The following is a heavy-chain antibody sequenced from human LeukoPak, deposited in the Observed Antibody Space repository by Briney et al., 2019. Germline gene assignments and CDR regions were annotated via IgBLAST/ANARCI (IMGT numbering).Heavy chain of an antibody. CDR3: ARELGGTKTGGFDI. CDR2: IGAAGAHT. Sequence: TGGSLRLSCAASGFRFSYHDMHWVRQAPGKGLEFVSSIGAAGAHTFYADSVKGRFTISRDNFQSTMYLQMDGLRPEDSAVYYCARELGGTKTGGFDIWGQGTVVTVSS. V-gene: IGHV3-64*02. D-gene: IGHD1-14*01. CDR1: GFRFSYHD. J-gene: IGHJ3*02.